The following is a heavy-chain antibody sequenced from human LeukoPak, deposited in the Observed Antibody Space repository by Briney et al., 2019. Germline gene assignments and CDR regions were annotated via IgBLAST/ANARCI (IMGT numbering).Heavy chain of an antibody. D-gene: IGHD6-19*01. CDR2: IDHSGST. CDR3: ARGSALAQAVMFDY. V-gene: IGHV4-38-2*02. J-gene: IGHJ4*02. CDR1: GYSISSGYY. Sequence: PSETLSLTCTVSGYSISSGYYWGWIRQPPGKGLEWTGSIDHSGSTYYNPSLKSRITISVDTSKNQFSLKLSSVTAADTAVYYCARGSALAQAVMFDYWGQGTLVTVSS.